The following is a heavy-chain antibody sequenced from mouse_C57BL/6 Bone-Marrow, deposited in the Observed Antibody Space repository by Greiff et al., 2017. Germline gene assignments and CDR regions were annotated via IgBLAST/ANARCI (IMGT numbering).Heavy chain of an antibody. V-gene: IGHV1-69*01. CDR2: IDPSDSYT. J-gene: IGHJ1*03. Sequence: VQLQQPGAELVMPGASVKLSCKASGYTFTSYWMHWVQQSPGQGLEWIGEIDPSDSYTNYNQKFKGKYTLTVDKSSSTAYMQLSSLTSEDSAVYYWERGWGNFYYWYVDVWGTGTTVTVSS. D-gene: IGHD2-1*01. CDR3: ERGWGNFYYWYVDV. CDR1: GYTFTSYW.